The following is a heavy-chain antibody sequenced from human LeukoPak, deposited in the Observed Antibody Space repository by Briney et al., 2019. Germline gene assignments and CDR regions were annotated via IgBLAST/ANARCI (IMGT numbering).Heavy chain of an antibody. J-gene: IGHJ4*02. V-gene: IGHV3-7*01. CDR1: GFTFSSSW. D-gene: IGHD4-17*01. CDR2: IKQDGSET. CDR3: VRGSYGAYDY. Sequence: GGSLRLSCAASGFTFSSSWMSWVRQAPGKGLEWVANIKQDGSETHYVDSVKGRFTISRDNAKYSLYLQMNSLRAEDTAVYYCVRGSYGAYDYWGQGSLVTVSS.